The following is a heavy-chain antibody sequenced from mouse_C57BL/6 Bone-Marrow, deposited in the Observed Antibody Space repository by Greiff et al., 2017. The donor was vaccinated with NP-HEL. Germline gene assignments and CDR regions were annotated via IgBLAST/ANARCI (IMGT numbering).Heavy chain of an antibody. V-gene: IGHV5-9*01. D-gene: IGHD2-13*01. Sequence: EVKLMESGGGLVKPGGSLKLSCAASGFTFSSYTMSWVRQTPEKRLEWVATISGGGGNTYYPDSVKGRFTISRDNAKNTLYLQMSSLRSEDTALYYCARRDPFDGDPAWFAYWGQGTLVTVSA. J-gene: IGHJ3*01. CDR3: ARRDPFDGDPAWFAY. CDR1: GFTFSSYT. CDR2: ISGGGGNT.